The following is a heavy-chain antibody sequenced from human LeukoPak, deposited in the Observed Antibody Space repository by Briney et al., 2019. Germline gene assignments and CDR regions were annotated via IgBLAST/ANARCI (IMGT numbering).Heavy chain of an antibody. CDR2: FDPEDGET. V-gene: IGHV1-24*01. CDR3: ATGYSSGWFDY. CDR1: GYTLTELS. Sequence: EASVTVSFTVSGYTLTELSMQWVRQAPGKGREWMGGFDPEDGETIYAQKFQGRVTMTEDPSTDTAYMELSSLRSEDTAVYYCATGYSSGWFDYWGQGTLVTVSS. D-gene: IGHD6-19*01. J-gene: IGHJ4*02.